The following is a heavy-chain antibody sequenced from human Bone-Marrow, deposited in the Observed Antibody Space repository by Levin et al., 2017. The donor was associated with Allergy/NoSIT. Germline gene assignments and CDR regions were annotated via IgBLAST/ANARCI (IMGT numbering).Heavy chain of an antibody. D-gene: IGHD2-15*01. V-gene: IGHV3-48*03. CDR2: ISSSGSTI. CDR1: GFTFSSYE. J-gene: IGHJ4*02. Sequence: GGSLRLSCAASGFTFSSYEMNWVRQAPGKGLEWVSYISSSGSTIYYADSVKGRFTISRDNAKNSLYLQMNSLRAEDTAVYYCAREPGYCSGGSCRYFDYWGQGTLVTVSS. CDR3: AREPGYCSGGSCRYFDY.